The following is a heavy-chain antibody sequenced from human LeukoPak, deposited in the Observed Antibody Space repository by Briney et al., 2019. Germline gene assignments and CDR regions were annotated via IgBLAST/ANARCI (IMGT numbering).Heavy chain of an antibody. V-gene: IGHV1-2*02. D-gene: IGHD6-13*01. CDR2: INPNSGGT. CDR3: ARGPGLAAAGIAL. J-gene: IGHJ4*02. Sequence: ASVKVSCKASGYTFISYGISWVRQAPGQGLEWMGWINPNSGGTNYAQKFQGRVTMTRDTSISTAYMELSRLRSDDTAVYYCARGPGLAAAGIALWGQGTLVTVSS. CDR1: GYTFISYG.